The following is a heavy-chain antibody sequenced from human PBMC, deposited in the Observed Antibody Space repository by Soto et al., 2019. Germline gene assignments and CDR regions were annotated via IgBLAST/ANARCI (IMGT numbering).Heavy chain of an antibody. CDR1: GFTFSSYW. Sequence: EVQLVESGGGLVQPGGSLRLSCAASGFTFSSYWMSWVRQAQGKGLEWVANIKQDGSEKYYVDSVKGRFTISRDNAKNSLYLQMNSLRAEYTAVYYCARVPITIFGVVIVYFDYWGQGTLVTVSS. CDR3: ARVPITIFGVVIVYFDY. J-gene: IGHJ4*02. V-gene: IGHV3-7*05. D-gene: IGHD3-3*01. CDR2: IKQDGSEK.